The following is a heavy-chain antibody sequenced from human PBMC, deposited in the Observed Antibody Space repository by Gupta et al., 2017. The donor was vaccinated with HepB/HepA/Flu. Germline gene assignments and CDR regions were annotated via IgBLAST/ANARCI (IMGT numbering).Heavy chain of an antibody. CDR1: GGSISSYY. V-gene: IGHV4-59*01. Sequence: QEQLQESGPRLVKPSETLSLTCTVSGGSISSYYWRWIRQPPGKGLEWIGYIYYSGSTNYNPSLKSRVTISVDTSKNQFSLKLSSVTAADTAVYYCARDYTGTSVGDWYFDLWGRGTLVTVSS. CDR3: ARDYTGTSVGDWYFDL. J-gene: IGHJ2*01. D-gene: IGHD1-7*01. CDR2: IYYSGST.